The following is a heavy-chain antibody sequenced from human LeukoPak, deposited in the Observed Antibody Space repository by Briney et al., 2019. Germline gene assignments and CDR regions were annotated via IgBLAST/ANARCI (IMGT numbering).Heavy chain of an antibody. V-gene: IGHV1-46*01. Sequence: ASVKVSCKASGYTFTSYYMHWVRQAPGQGLEWMGIISPSGGSTSYAQKFQGRVTMTRDMSTSTVYMELSSLRSEDTAVYHCARVAAEVVGLPGVIGFGWLRRDYYYMDVWGKGTTVTVSS. CDR1: GYTFTSYY. D-gene: IGHD2-2*02. CDR3: ARVAAEVVGLPGVIGFGWLRRDYYYMDV. CDR2: ISPSGGST. J-gene: IGHJ6*03.